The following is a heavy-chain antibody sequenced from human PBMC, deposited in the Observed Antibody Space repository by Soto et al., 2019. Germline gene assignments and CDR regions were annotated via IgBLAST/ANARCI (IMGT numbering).Heavy chain of an antibody. Sequence: XATLCLTCTVSGGSINTFYWSWVRQPSGKGLEWIGRIFSSGSTSFNPSLESRVAMSVDTSKNHFSLNLSSVTAADMAVYYCAREGSYSAYNFAHGIQLWSFDFWGQGALVTVSS. CDR2: IFSSGST. J-gene: IGHJ4*02. V-gene: IGHV4-4*07. CDR1: GGSINTFY. CDR3: AREGSYSAYNFAHGIQLWSFDF. D-gene: IGHD5-12*01.